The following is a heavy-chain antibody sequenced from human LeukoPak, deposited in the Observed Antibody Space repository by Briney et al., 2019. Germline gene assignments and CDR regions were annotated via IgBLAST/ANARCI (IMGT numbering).Heavy chain of an antibody. V-gene: IGHV4-34*01. CDR1: GGSFSGYY. D-gene: IGHD3-22*01. J-gene: IGHJ4*02. Sequence: SETLSLTCAVYGGSFSGYYWSWIRQPPGKGQEWIGEINHSGSTNYNPSLKSRVTISVDTSKNQFSLKLSSVTAADTAVYYCARHSYDSSGYPFDYWGQGTLVTVSS. CDR2: INHSGST. CDR3: ARHSYDSSGYPFDY.